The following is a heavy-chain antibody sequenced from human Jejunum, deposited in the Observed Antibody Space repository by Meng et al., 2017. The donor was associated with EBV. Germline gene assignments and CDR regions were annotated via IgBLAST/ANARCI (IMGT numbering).Heavy chain of an antibody. V-gene: IGHV4-4*02. J-gene: IGHJ4*02. Sequence: QVQLQESGPRLEKPSGTLSLTCVVSGGSISDNDWWSWVRQPPGKGLEWLGEIYHGGGTNYNPSLESRVTISVDKSKNQFSLKLNSVTVADTAVYYCAGNGYYALEYWGPGNLVTVSS. CDR3: AGNGYYALEY. CDR2: IYHGGGT. D-gene: IGHD3-22*01. CDR1: GGSISDNDW.